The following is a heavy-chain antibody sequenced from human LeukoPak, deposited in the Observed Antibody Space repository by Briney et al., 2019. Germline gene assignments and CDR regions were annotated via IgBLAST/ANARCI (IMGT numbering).Heavy chain of an antibody. J-gene: IGHJ4*02. V-gene: IGHV1-2*02. Sequence: ASVKVSCKASGYTFTGYYMHWVRQAPGQGLEWMGCINPNSGGTKYAQKFQDRVTMTRDTSISTAYMELSRPRSDDTAVYYCARGVDTDYFDYWGQGTLVTVSS. CDR1: GYTFTGYY. CDR3: ARGVDTDYFDY. D-gene: IGHD2-2*02. CDR2: INPNSGGT.